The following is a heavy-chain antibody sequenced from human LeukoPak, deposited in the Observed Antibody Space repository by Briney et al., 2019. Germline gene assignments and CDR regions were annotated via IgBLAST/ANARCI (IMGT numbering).Heavy chain of an antibody. D-gene: IGHD3-10*01. CDR2: MNPNSGNT. CDR3: ARGVSIWFGELFSPKDTGDYCYYYGMDV. J-gene: IGHJ6*02. CDR1: GYTFTSYD. Sequence: ASVKVSCKASGYTFTSYDINWVRQATGQGLEWMGWMNPNSGNTGYAQKFQGRVTMTRNTSISTAYMELSSLRSEDTAVYYCARGVSIWFGELFSPKDTGDYCYYYGMDVWGQGTTVTVSS. V-gene: IGHV1-8*01.